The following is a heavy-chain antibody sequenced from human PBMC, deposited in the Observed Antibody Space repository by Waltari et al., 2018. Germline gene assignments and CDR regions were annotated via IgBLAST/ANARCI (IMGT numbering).Heavy chain of an antibody. J-gene: IGHJ6*02. D-gene: IGHD2-21*02. CDR2: INAGNGNT. CDR3: ARDRGDCAYYYYGMDV. CDR1: GYTFTSYA. Sequence: QVQLVQSGAEVKKPGASVKVSCKASGYTFTSYAMHWVRQAPGQRLEWMGWINAGNGNTKYSQKFQGRVTFTRDKSASTAYMELSSLRSEDTAVYYCARDRGDCAYYYYGMDVWGQGTTVTVSS. V-gene: IGHV1-3*01.